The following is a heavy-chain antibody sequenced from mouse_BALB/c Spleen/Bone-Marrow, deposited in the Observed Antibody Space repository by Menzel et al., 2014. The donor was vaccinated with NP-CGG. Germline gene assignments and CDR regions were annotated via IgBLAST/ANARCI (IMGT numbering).Heavy chain of an antibody. CDR1: GFTFSGFG. CDR2: ISGGSSTI. V-gene: IGHV5-17*02. D-gene: IGHD1-1*01. Sequence: EVQLVESGGGLVQPGGSRKLSCAASGFTFSGFGMHWVRQAPEKGLEWVAYISGGSSTIYYADTVKGRFTISRDNPKNTLFLQMTSLRSEDTAMYYCARSGITTGSYWYFDIWGAGTTVTVSS. CDR3: ARSGITTGSYWYFDI. J-gene: IGHJ1*01.